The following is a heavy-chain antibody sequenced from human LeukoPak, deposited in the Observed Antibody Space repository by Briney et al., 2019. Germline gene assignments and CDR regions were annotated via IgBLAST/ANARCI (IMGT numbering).Heavy chain of an antibody. CDR2: MNPNSGDT. V-gene: IGHV1-8*03. CDR3: ASANFQH. J-gene: IGHJ1*01. CDR1: GYTFTSFD. Sequence: ASVKVSCKASGYTFTSFDINWVRQATGQGLEWMGWMNPNSGDTAYAQNFQGRVTITRSTSLSTAYMELSSLISEDTAVYYCASANFQHRGQGTLVTVSS. D-gene: IGHD2-8*01.